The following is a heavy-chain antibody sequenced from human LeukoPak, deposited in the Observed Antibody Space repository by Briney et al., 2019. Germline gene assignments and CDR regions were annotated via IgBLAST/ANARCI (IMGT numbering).Heavy chain of an antibody. D-gene: IGHD4-23*01. CDR2: IYSGGST. Sequence: HPGGSLRLSCAASGFTVSSNYMSWVRQAPGKGLEWVSVIYSGGSTYYADSVKGRFTISRDNSKNTLYLQMNSLRAEDTAVYYCARGTVVTPSGAFDIWGQGTMVTVSS. J-gene: IGHJ3*02. CDR1: GFTVSSNY. CDR3: ARGTVVTPSGAFDI. V-gene: IGHV3-53*05.